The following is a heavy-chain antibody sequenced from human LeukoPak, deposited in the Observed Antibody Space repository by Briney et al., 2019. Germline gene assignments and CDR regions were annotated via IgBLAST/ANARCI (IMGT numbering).Heavy chain of an antibody. CDR1: GYTFTSYD. CDR3: ARARSYCNYVGYYYYYMDV. D-gene: IGHD4-11*01. J-gene: IGHJ6*03. CDR2: MNPNSGNT. Sequence: ASVKVSCKASGYTFTSYDINWVRQATGQGLERMGWMNPNSGNTGYAQKFQGRVTITRNTSISTAYMELSSLRSEDTAVYYCARARSYCNYVGYYYYYMDVWGKGTTVTVSS. V-gene: IGHV1-8*03.